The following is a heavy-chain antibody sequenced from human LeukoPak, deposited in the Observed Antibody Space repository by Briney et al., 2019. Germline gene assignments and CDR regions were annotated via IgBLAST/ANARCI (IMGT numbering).Heavy chain of an antibody. CDR3: ARGRKYSYGYRVNELGSGYFDN. D-gene: IGHD5-18*01. V-gene: IGHV4-59*11. CDR2: IYYSGST. Sequence: PSETLSLTCTVSGGSISGHYWSWIRQPPGKGLEWIGYIYYSGSTNYNPSLESRATISVDMSKNHFSLKLSSVTAADTAVYYCARGRKYSYGYRVNELGSGYFDNWGQGTLVTVSS. J-gene: IGHJ4*02. CDR1: GGSISGHY.